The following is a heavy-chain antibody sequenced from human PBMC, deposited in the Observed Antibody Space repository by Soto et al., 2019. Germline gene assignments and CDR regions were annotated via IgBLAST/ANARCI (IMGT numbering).Heavy chain of an antibody. CDR1: GDSISNSRFY. V-gene: IGHV4-61*05. Sequence: SETLSLTCSVSGDSISNSRFYWAWIRQPPGKGLEWIGYIYYSGSTYYNPSLKSRVTISVDTSKNQFSLKLSSVTAADTAVYYCARSVFPWGQGTLVTVSS. CDR3: ARSVFP. J-gene: IGHJ5*02. CDR2: IYYSGST.